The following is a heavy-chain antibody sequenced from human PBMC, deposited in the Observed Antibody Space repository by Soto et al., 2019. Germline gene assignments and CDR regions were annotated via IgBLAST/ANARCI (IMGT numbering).Heavy chain of an antibody. V-gene: IGHV1-2*04. Sequence: ASVKVSCKASGYSFTDYHIHWVRQAPGQGLEWLGRINPKSGGTSTAQKFQGWVTTTTDTSISTASMELTRLTSDDTAIYYCARGDSTDCSNGVCSFFYNHDMDVWGQ. CDR2: INPKSGGT. J-gene: IGHJ6*02. D-gene: IGHD2-8*01. CDR1: GYSFTDYH. CDR3: ARGDSTDCSNGVCSFFYNHDMDV.